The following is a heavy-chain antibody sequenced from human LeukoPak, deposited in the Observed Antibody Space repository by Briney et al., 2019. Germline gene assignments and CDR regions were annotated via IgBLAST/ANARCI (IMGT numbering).Heavy chain of an antibody. CDR3: ARDWRYSSSSQYYFGMDV. V-gene: IGHV3-21*01. J-gene: IGHJ6*02. CDR1: GFTFSLYT. Sequence: GGSLRLSCAASGFTFSLYTMNWVRQAPGKGLEWVSPITGPSDYIYNADSVRGRFSISRDNAKNSLYLEMNSLRAEDTAVYYCARDWRYSSSSQYYFGMDVWGQGTTVTVSS. D-gene: IGHD6-6*01. CDR2: ITGPSDYI.